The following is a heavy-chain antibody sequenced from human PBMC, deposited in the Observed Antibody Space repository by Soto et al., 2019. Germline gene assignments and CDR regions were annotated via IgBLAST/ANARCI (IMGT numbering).Heavy chain of an antibody. CDR3: ARDLGTTIAGPPRRETYGWLDP. D-gene: IGHD3-22*01. Sequence: QVQLVQSGAEVKRPGSSVKLSCKASGGTFPYYGISWVRQAPGQGLEWMGGIIPIIGPPTYAQKFQGRLTITADQSTSTAYMELSSRGSEDTALYYCARDLGTTIAGPPRRETYGWLDPWGQGTLVTVSS. CDR2: IIPIIGPP. CDR1: GGTFPYYG. J-gene: IGHJ5*02. V-gene: IGHV1-69*01.